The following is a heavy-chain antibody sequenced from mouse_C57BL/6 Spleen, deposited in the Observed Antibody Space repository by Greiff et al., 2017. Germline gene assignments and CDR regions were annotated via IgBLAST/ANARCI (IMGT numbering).Heavy chain of an antibody. V-gene: IGHV5-17*01. J-gene: IGHJ2*01. CDR1: GFTFSDYG. Sequence: EVKLMESGGGLVKPGGSLKLSCAASGFTFSDYGMHWVRQAPEKGLEWVAYISSGSSTIYYADTVKGRITIARDNAKNTLFLQMTSLRSEDTAMYYCARGRNWDGPFDYWGQGTTLTVSS. CDR3: ARGRNWDGPFDY. CDR2: ISSGSSTI. D-gene: IGHD4-1*01.